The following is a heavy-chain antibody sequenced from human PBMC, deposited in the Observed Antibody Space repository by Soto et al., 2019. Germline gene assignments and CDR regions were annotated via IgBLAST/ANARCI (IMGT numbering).Heavy chain of an antibody. J-gene: IGHJ6*02. V-gene: IGHV1-46*01. D-gene: IGHD6-13*01. Sequence: ASVKVSCKASGYTFTSYYMHWVRQAPGQGLEWMGIINPSGGSTSYAQKFQGRVTMTRDTSKSTVYMELSSLRSEDTAVYYCARDSRGARIIANTLYYYYYYGMDVWGQGTTVTVSS. CDR1: GYTFTSYY. CDR2: INPSGGST. CDR3: ARDSRGARIIANTLYYYYYYGMDV.